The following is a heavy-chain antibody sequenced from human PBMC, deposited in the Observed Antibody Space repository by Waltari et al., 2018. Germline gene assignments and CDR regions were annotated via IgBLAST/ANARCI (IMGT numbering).Heavy chain of an antibody. CDR1: GFTFTSYW. V-gene: IGHV3-74*01. Sequence: EVLLVESGGGLVQSGGSLRLSCAASGFTFTSYWMHWVRQAPGQGLEWVVRIQSNARETNYADSVKGRFSIARDNAKSTLYLQMNSLRAEDTAVYFCVRGWREGARELVGLHIWGQGTMVTVSS. J-gene: IGHJ3*02. D-gene: IGHD1-26*01. CDR2: IQSNARET. CDR3: VRGWREGARELVGLHI.